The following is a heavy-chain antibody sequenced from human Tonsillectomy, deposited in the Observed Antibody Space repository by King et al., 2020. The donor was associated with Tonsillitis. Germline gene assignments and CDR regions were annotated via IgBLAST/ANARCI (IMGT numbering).Heavy chain of an antibody. CDR3: AKDDDSGSYFHY. Sequence: QLQESGPGLVKPSQTLSLTCTFSGASIKTGSYYWSWIRQPAGKGLEWIGRVHRTGRTNYNPSLESRVTMSRDTSKNQFSLKVISVTAADTAVYYCAKDDDSGSYFHYWGQGTLVTVSS. J-gene: IGHJ4*02. D-gene: IGHD1-26*01. CDR2: VHRTGRT. CDR1: GASIKTGSYY. V-gene: IGHV4-61*02.